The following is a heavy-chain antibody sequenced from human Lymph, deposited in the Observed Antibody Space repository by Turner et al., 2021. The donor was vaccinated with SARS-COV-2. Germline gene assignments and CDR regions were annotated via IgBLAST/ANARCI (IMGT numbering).Heavy chain of an antibody. D-gene: IGHD6-13*01. J-gene: IGHJ6*02. CDR3: ARIVAPGMGGGVYYYYYGMDV. CDR1: GGTFSSSA. Sequence: QVQLVQSGAEVKKPGSSVKVSCKASGGTFSSSAISWVRQAPGQGLEWMGVIIPMLGIANYAQKFQGRVTITADKSTSKAYMELSSLRSEDTAVYYCARIVAPGMGGGVYYYYYGMDVWGQGTTVTVSS. V-gene: IGHV1-69*10. CDR2: IIPMLGIA.